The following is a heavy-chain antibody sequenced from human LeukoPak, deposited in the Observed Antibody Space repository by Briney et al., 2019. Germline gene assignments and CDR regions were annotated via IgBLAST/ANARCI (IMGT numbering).Heavy chain of an antibody. V-gene: IGHV3-7*01. J-gene: IGHJ6*03. Sequence: GGSLRLSCAASGFTFSSYWMSWVRQAPGKGLEWLANIKQDGSEKYYVDSVKGRFTISRDNAKNSLYLQMTPLRAEDAAVYYCARAGFWSGYNYYYYYYMDVWGKGTTVTVSS. CDR2: IKQDGSEK. D-gene: IGHD3-3*01. CDR3: ARAGFWSGYNYYYYYYMDV. CDR1: GFTFSSYW.